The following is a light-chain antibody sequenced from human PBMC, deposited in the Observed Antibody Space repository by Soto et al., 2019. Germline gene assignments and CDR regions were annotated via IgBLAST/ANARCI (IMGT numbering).Light chain of an antibody. CDR3: QSYDISLRGNV. V-gene: IGLV1-40*01. CDR1: SSNIGAGFD. CDR2: GNT. J-gene: IGLJ1*01. Sequence: QSVLTQPPSVSGAPGQRVIMSCTGSSSNIGAGFDVHWYQQLPGSAPTLLIYGNTNRPTGVPDRFSGSKGGTSASLTITGLQADDEADCYCQSYDISLRGNVFGPGTKVTVL.